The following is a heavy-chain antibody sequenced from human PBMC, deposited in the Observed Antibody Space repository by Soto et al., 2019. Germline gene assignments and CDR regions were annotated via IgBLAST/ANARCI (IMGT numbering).Heavy chain of an antibody. CDR1: GYTFTSYA. CDR3: ARTGSSLSDAFDI. Sequence: QVQLVQSGAEVKKPWASVKVSCKASGYTFTSYAMHWVRQAPGQRLEWMGWINAGNGNTKYSQKYQGRVTINSDTSASTAYMQLSSLRYEDTAVYYCARTGSSLSDAFDIWGQGTMVTVSS. J-gene: IGHJ3*02. D-gene: IGHD6-6*01. CDR2: INAGNGNT. V-gene: IGHV1-3*01.